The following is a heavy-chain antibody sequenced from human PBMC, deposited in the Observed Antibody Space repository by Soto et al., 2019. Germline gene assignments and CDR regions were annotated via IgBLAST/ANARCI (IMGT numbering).Heavy chain of an antibody. D-gene: IGHD6-25*01. Sequence: EVQLLESGGGLVQPGGSLRLSCAASGFTFSTHAMIWVRQAPGKGLNWVSTVDVGGGSTYYTDSVKGRFTVSRDNSKNTVYLQLNTLRAEDTALYFCARVSGPAGGGACDIWGQGTMVTVSS. CDR3: ARVSGPAGGGACDI. CDR2: VDVGGGST. CDR1: GFTFSTHA. J-gene: IGHJ3*02. V-gene: IGHV3-23*01.